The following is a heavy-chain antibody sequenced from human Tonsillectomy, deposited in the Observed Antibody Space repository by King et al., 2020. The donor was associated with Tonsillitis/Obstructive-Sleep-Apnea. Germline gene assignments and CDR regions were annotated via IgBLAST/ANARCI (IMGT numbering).Heavy chain of an antibody. CDR3: ARGATYYDFWSGFSPAYYMDV. CDR2: INNDGSIT. D-gene: IGHD3-3*01. J-gene: IGHJ6*03. Sequence: VQLVESGGGLVQPGGSLRLSCAASGFTFSTYWMHWVRQAPGKGLVWVSHINNDGSITNYADSVKGRFTISRDNPRNTLYLLMNSLRAEDTALYYCARGATYYDFWSGFSPAYYMDVWGKGTTVTVSS. V-gene: IGHV3-74*01. CDR1: GFTFSTYW.